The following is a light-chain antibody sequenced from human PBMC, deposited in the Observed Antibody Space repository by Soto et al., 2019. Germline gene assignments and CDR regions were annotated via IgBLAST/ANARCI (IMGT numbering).Light chain of an antibody. Sequence: DIQMTQSPSSLSASVGDRVTITCRASQGMGNYLSWYQQKPWKLPKLLIYDASSFEPGVPSRFSGSGSGTDFTFTISSLQPEDIATYYCQQYDNLPLPFGGGTKV. CDR1: QGMGNY. J-gene: IGKJ4*01. CDR2: DAS. V-gene: IGKV1-27*01. CDR3: QQYDNLPLP.